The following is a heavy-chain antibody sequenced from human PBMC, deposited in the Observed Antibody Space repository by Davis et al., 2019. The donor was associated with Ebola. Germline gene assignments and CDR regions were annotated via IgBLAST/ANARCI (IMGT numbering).Heavy chain of an antibody. Sequence: SETLSLTFGVYGGPFIAYYWTWIRPLPGKGLKWIGEIDHSGGANYNPSLKSRVTISVDTSTNQFSLKLSSVTAADTAVYYCARHGYDFWSGYYTGRWFDPWGQGTLVTVSS. J-gene: IGHJ5*02. CDR2: IDHSGGA. V-gene: IGHV4-34*01. CDR1: GGPFIAYY. CDR3: ARHGYDFWSGYYTGRWFDP. D-gene: IGHD3-3*01.